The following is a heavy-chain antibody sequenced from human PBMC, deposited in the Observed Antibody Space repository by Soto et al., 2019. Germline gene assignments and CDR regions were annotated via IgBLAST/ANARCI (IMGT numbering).Heavy chain of an antibody. V-gene: IGHV2-5*02. D-gene: IGHD1-26*01. CDR1: GFSLSTSGVG. CDR2: IYWDDDK. J-gene: IGHJ4*02. Sequence: QITLKESGPTLVKPTQTLTLTCTLSGFSLSTSGVGVGWIRKPPGKALEWLALIYWDDDKRYSPPLESRMTVYNDTSKNPVAMSMTHMDPVDTATYSCARSSVRLRSLDYWGQGTLVTVS. CDR3: ARSSVRLRSLDY.